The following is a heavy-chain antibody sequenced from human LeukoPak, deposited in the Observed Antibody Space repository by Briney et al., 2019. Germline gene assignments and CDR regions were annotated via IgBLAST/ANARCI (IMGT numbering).Heavy chain of an antibody. CDR3: ARVSTVTTSFHFDY. CDR1: GGSISSGGYY. D-gene: IGHD4-17*01. CDR2: IYYSGST. Sequence: SETLSLTCTVSGGSISSGGYYWSWIRQPPGEGLEWIGYIYYSGSTYYHPSLKRRVTISLDTSKHQFSLKLRSVTAADTAVYYCARVSTVTTSFHFDYWGQGTLVTISS. J-gene: IGHJ4*02. V-gene: IGHV4-30-4*02.